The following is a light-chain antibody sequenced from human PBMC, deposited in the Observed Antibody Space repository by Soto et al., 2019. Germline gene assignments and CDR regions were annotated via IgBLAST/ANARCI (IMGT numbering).Light chain of an antibody. CDR2: DVF. J-gene: IGLJ2*01. CDR1: SSDVGGYNY. CDR3: PSYACIYTHVV. Sequence: QSALTQPRSVSGSPGQSVTISCTGTSSDVGGYNYVSWYQQHPGKAPKLMIYDVFKRPSGVPDRFSGSKSGNTASLTISGLQSDDESDCYCPSYACIYTHVVFGGGTKLTVL. V-gene: IGLV2-11*01.